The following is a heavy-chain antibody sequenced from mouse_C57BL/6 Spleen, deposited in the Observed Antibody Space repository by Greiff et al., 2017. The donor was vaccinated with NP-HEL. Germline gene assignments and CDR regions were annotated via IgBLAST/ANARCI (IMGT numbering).Heavy chain of an antibody. CDR2: ISSGSSTI. Sequence: EVQRVESGGGLVKPGGSLKLSCAASGFTFSDYGMHWVRQAPEKGLEWVAYISSGSSTIYYADTVKGRFTISRDNAKNTLFLQMTSLRSEDTAMYYCARGGYYVYYAMDDWGQGTSVTVSS. CDR3: ARGGYYVYYAMDD. CDR1: GFTFSDYG. J-gene: IGHJ4*01. V-gene: IGHV5-17*01. D-gene: IGHD2-3*01.